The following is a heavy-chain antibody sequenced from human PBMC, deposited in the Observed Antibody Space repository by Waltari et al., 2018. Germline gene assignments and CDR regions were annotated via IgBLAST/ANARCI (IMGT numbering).Heavy chain of an antibody. Sequence: EGHLLESGGGLVQPGGSLRLSCLASGFPLLTYAMSWVRQAPGKGLEWVSGISDSGVVTKYADSVKGRFTVSRDNSKNTLYLQLNSLRAEDTAVYYCARHLYSIDYLELDNWGQGTLVTVSS. CDR2: ISDSGVVT. D-gene: IGHD3-22*01. CDR3: ARHLYSIDYLELDN. CDR1: GFPLLTYA. V-gene: IGHV3-23*01. J-gene: IGHJ4*02.